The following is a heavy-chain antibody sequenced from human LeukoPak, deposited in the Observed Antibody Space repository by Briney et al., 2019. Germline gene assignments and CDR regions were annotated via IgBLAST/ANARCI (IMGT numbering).Heavy chain of an antibody. V-gene: IGHV4-31*03. CDR1: GGSISSGGYY. CDR2: IYYSGST. CDR3: ARSVVVVAADAFDI. Sequence: SETLSLTCTVSGGSISSGGYYWSWIRQHPGKGLEWIGYIYYSGSTYYNPSLKSRVTISVDTSKNQFSLKLSSVTAADTAVYYCARSVVVVAADAFDIWGQGTMVTVSS. J-gene: IGHJ3*02. D-gene: IGHD2-15*01.